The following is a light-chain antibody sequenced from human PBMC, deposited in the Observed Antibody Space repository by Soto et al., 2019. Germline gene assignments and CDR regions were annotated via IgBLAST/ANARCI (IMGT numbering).Light chain of an antibody. CDR1: SSNIGAGYD. J-gene: IGLJ2*01. CDR2: GNT. V-gene: IGLV1-40*01. CDR3: HSYVSSLGASI. Sequence: QSVLTQPPSVSGAPGQRVTISCTGSSSNIGAGYDVHWYHQLPGTAPKLLIFGNTNRPSGVPDRFSGSKSGTSASLAITGLGAEDEDDDDCHSYVSSLGASIFGGGTKLTVL.